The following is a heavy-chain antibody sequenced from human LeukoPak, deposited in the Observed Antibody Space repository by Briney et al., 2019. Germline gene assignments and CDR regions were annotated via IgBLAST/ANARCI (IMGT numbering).Heavy chain of an antibody. D-gene: IGHD2-2*01. CDR2: ISSNGGST. V-gene: IGHV3-64*01. CDR1: GFTFSNYA. J-gene: IGHJ6*03. Sequence: GGSLRLSCAASGFTFSNYATHWVRQAPGEGLEYVCAISSNGGSTYYANSVKGRFTISRDNSKNTLYLQMGSLRAEDMAVYYCARAQYCSSTSCQWGPYYYMDVWGKGTTVTVSS. CDR3: ARAQYCSSTSCQWGPYYYMDV.